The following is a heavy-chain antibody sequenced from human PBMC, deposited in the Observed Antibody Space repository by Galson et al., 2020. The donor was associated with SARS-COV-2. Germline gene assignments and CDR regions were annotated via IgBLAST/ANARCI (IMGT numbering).Heavy chain of an antibody. Sequence: ETSETLSLTCTVSGGSISSGGSYWSWIRQHPGKGLEWIGYIYYSRSTYYNPSLTSRVTISVDTSKNPFSLKLSSVTAADTAVYYCARVRTTMLVVVSTSDAFDIWGQGTMVTVSS. CDR3: ARVRTTMLVVVSTSDAFDI. D-gene: IGHD3-22*01. V-gene: IGHV4-31*03. CDR1: GGSISSGGSY. J-gene: IGHJ3*02. CDR2: IYYSRST.